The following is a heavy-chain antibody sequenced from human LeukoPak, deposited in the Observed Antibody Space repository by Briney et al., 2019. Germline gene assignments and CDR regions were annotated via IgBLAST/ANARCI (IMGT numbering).Heavy chain of an antibody. CDR1: GFTFDDYA. D-gene: IGHD3-9*01. J-gene: IGHJ3*02. V-gene: IGHV3-9*01. Sequence: GGSLRLSCAASGFTFDDYAMHWVRHAPGKGLEWVSGISWNSGSIGHADSVKGRFTISRDNAKNSLYLQMNSLRAEDTALYYCAKDLADILTGDDAFDIWGQGTMVTVSS. CDR3: AKDLADILTGDDAFDI. CDR2: ISWNSGSI.